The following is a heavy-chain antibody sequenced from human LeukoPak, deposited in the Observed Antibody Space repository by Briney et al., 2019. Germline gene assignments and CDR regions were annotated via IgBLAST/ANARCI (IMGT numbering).Heavy chain of an antibody. CDR3: ARAGLLWFGESWMDV. D-gene: IGHD3-10*01. J-gene: IGHJ6*02. CDR1: GFTFSKYW. Sequence: GGSLRLSCTASGFTFSKYWMTWVRQAPGKGLEWVANIKEEGYEKHYVDSVKGRFTISRDNAKNSLSLQMNSLRAEDTALYYCARAGLLWFGESWMDVWGQGTTVTVSS. CDR2: IKEEGYEK. V-gene: IGHV3-7*01.